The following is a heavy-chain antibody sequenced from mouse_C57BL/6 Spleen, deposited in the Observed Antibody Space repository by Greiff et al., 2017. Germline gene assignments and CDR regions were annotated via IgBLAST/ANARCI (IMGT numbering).Heavy chain of an antibody. Sequence: QVTLKVSGPGILQPSQTLSLTCSFSGFSLSTFGMGVGWIRQPSGKGLEWLAHIWWDDDKYYNPALKSRLTISKDTSKNQVFLKIANVDTADTATYYCARIAHYYGSSFYYFDYWGQGTTLTVSS. V-gene: IGHV8-8*01. CDR3: ARIAHYYGSSFYYFDY. J-gene: IGHJ2*01. CDR2: IWWDDDK. CDR1: GFSLSTFGMG. D-gene: IGHD1-1*01.